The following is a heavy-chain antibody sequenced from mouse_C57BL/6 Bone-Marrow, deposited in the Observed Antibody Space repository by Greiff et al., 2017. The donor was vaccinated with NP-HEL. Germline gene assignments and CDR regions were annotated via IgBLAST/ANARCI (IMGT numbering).Heavy chain of an antibody. CDR3: ARSHYYGSSYCAMDY. J-gene: IGHJ4*01. CDR2: IHPNSGST. D-gene: IGHD1-1*01. V-gene: IGHV1-64*01. Sequence: QVQLQQPGAELVKPGASVKLSCKASGYTFTSYWMHWVKQRPGQGLEWIGMIHPNSGSTNYNEKFKSKATLTVDKSSSTAYMQLSSLTSEDSAVYYCARSHYYGSSYCAMDYWGQGTSVTVSS. CDR1: GYTFTSYW.